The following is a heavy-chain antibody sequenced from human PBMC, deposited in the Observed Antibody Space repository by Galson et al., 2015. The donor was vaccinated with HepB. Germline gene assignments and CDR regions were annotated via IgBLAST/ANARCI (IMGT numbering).Heavy chain of an antibody. D-gene: IGHD3-16*02. CDR1: GYTFTNYG. Sequence: SVKVSCKASGYTFTNYGISWVRQAPGQGPEWMGWTSSYSGNTNYAQKFQGRVTMTTDTSTNIAYMELRSLRSDDAAVYYCARGGRLGKLSSFDYWGQGTLVTVSS. J-gene: IGHJ4*02. V-gene: IGHV1-18*01. CDR2: TSSYSGNT. CDR3: ARGGRLGKLSSFDY.